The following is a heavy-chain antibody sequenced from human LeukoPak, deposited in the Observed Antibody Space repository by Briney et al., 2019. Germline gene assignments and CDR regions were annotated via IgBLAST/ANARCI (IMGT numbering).Heavy chain of an antibody. J-gene: IGHJ4*02. CDR1: GFTFSTYA. V-gene: IGHV3-21*06. CDR2: MSSGSSYI. D-gene: IGHD3-3*01. CDR3: ARDRPTGASRVFVVQ. Sequence: GGSLRLSSTASGFTFSTYAMTWVRQAPGKGLEWISSMSSGSSYIYYADSVRGRFTIARENPKNSLFLVMNNLRTEDTAIYYCARDRPTGASRVFVVQWGQGTQVTVSS.